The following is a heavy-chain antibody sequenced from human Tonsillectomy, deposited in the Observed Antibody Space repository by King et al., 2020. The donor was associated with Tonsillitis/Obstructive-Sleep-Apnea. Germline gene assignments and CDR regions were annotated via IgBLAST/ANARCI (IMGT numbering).Heavy chain of an antibody. J-gene: IGHJ6*03. D-gene: IGHD2-2*01. Sequence: HVQLVESGGGVVQPGRSLRLSCAASGFTFSSYGMHWVRQAPGKGLEWVAVISYDGSNKYYADSVKGRFTISRDNSKNTLYLQMNSLRAEDTAVYYCALGYCSSTSCHEGYYYMDVWGKGTTVTVSS. CDR1: GFTFSSYG. CDR2: ISYDGSNK. V-gene: IGHV3-30*03. CDR3: ALGYCSSTSCHEGYYYMDV.